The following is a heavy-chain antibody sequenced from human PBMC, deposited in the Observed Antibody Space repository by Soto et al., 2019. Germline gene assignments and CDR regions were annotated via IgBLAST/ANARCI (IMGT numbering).Heavy chain of an antibody. CDR3: ARDSWITMNAFDI. Sequence: QVTLVQSGAEVKKTGASVKVSCKASGYTFTHNAMHWVRQAPGQRPEWVGWINVGIGETKYSQKLQGRVSITSDTSASTVYMELSSLRSEDTAVYYCARDSWITMNAFDIWGQGTLVTVSS. J-gene: IGHJ3*02. CDR2: INVGIGET. CDR1: GYTFTHNA. D-gene: IGHD3-22*01. V-gene: IGHV1-3*01.